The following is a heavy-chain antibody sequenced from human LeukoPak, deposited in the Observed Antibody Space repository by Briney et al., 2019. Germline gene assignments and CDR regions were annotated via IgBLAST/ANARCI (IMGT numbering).Heavy chain of an antibody. CDR3: AKKQGGSYTHFDY. CDR1: GFTFSSYG. Sequence: GGSLRLSCAASGFTFSSYGMSWVRQAPGKGLEWVSGFSGSGGTTYYADSVKGRFTISRDNSKNTLYLQMNSLRAEDTAVYYCAKKQGGSYTHFDYWGQGTLVTASS. V-gene: IGHV3-23*01. CDR2: FSGSGGTT. J-gene: IGHJ4*02. D-gene: IGHD1-26*01.